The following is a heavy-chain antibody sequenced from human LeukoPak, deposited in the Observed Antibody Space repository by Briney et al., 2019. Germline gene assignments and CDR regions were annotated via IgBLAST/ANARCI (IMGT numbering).Heavy chain of an antibody. CDR1: GFTFSNYA. CDR2: INGNGGST. Sequence: GGSLRLSCAASGFTFSNYAMSWVRQAPGKGLEWVSGINGNGGSTYSADSVKGRFTISRDNSKNTLYLQMNSLRAEDTAVYYCASSNLIIAARPVDYWGQGTLVTVSS. CDR3: ASSNLIIAARPVDY. D-gene: IGHD6-6*01. V-gene: IGHV3-23*01. J-gene: IGHJ4*02.